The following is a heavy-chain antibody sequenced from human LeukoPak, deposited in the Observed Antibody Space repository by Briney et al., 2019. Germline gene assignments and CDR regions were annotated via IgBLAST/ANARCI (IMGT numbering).Heavy chain of an antibody. CDR1: GYTFTTYW. J-gene: IGHJ4*02. Sequence: PGESLKISCKGSGYTFTTYWIGWVRQMPGKGLEWMGIIYPGDSDPRYSPSFQGQVTISADKSISTAYLQWSSLKASDGAMYYCVRHGLGSSWFGFDYWGQGTLVTVSS. V-gene: IGHV5-51*01. D-gene: IGHD6-13*01. CDR3: VRHGLGSSWFGFDY. CDR2: IYPGDSDP.